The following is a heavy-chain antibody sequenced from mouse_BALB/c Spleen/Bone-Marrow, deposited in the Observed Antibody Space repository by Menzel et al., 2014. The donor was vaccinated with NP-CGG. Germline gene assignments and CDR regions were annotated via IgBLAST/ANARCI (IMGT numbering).Heavy chain of an antibody. V-gene: IGHV5-6*01. CDR3: ARDLTTAPYYAMDY. D-gene: IGHD1-2*01. Sequence: EVQLHQSGGDLVKPGGSLKLSCAASGFTFSRYGMSWVRQTPDKRLEWVANLSSAGRYSNHPDSVKGRCNISRDNAKNTLYLQMRSLKSQATAIYYCARDLTTAPYYAMDYWGQGTSVTVSS. CDR2: LSSAGRYS. J-gene: IGHJ4*01. CDR1: GFTFSRYG.